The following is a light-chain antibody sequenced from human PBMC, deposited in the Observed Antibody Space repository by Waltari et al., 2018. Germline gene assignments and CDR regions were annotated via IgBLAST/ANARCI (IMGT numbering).Light chain of an antibody. CDR1: QSVSRT. CDR2: GAS. Sequence: CKASQSVSRTLAWYQQKPGQAPRLLIYGASSRATGIPDRFSGSGSGTDFSLTISRLEPDDSAVYFCQHYVSLPATFGQGTKVEIK. CDR3: QHYVSLPAT. V-gene: IGKV3-20*01. J-gene: IGKJ1*01.